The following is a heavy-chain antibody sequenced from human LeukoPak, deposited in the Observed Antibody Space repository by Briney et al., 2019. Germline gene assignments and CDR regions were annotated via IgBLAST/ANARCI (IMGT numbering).Heavy chain of an antibody. CDR3: ARDSETETGWYYYGMDV. CDR1: GFIVSRNY. CDR2: IYSGGST. J-gene: IGHJ6*02. V-gene: IGHV3-53*01. D-gene: IGHD1-1*01. Sequence: GGSLRLPCAASGFIVSRNYMNWVRQALGKGLEWVSVIYSGGSTYYADSVKGRFTITRDNPKNTVYLQMNSLRAEDTAVYYCARDSETETGWYYYGMDVWGQGTTVTVSS.